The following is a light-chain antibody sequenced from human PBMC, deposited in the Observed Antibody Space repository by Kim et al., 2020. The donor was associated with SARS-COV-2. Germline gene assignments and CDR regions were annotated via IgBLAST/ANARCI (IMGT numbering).Light chain of an antibody. CDR3: QAWDSITEWV. V-gene: IGLV3-1*01. CDR2: QDT. CDR1: KVGYNH. Sequence: VYPGQTATITCSGDKVGYNHVSWYQQKPGQSPVVVIYQDTKRPSGIPERFSGSNSGNTATLTISATQPLDEADYYCQAWDSITEWVFGTGTKVTVL. J-gene: IGLJ1*01.